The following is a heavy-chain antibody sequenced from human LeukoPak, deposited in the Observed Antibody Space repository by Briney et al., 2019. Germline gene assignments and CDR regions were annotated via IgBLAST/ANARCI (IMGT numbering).Heavy chain of an antibody. V-gene: IGHV3-23*01. Sequence: PGGSLRLSCAASGFTFSSYAMSWVRQAPGKGLEWVSAISGSGGSTYYADSVKGRFTISRDNSKNTLYLQMNSLTAEDPAVYYCAKVFRGGSGYSYYFDYWGQGTLVTVSS. D-gene: IGHD3-22*01. CDR1: GFTFSSYA. CDR2: ISGSGGST. J-gene: IGHJ4*02. CDR3: AKVFRGGSGYSYYFDY.